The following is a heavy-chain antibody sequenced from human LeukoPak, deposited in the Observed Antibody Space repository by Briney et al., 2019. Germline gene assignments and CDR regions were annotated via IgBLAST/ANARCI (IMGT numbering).Heavy chain of an antibody. CDR1: GYTFTTYD. J-gene: IGHJ5*02. V-gene: IGHV1-8*01. CDR3: ARGPNKSDGGNSGSAWFDP. CDR2: MNPNSGNT. D-gene: IGHD4-23*01. Sequence: ASVKVSCRASGYTFTTYDINWVRQATGQGLEWMGWMNPNSGNTGYAQKFQGRGTMTRNTSISTAYMELSSLRSEDTAVYYCARGPNKSDGGNSGSAWFDPWGQGTLVTVSS.